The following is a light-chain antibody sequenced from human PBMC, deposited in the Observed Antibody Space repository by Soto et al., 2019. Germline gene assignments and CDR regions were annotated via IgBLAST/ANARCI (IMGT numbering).Light chain of an antibody. CDR1: SSDVGSGSHNL. CDR2: EGS. CDR3: CSYAGSFTYV. V-gene: IGLV2-23*01. J-gene: IGLJ1*01. Sequence: QSALTEPASVSVSPGQSITISCTGTSSDVGSGSHNLVSWYQQRPGKVPKLMIYEGSKRPSGVSNRFSGSKSGYTASLTISGLQAEDEADYFCCSYAGSFTYVFGTGTKVTVL.